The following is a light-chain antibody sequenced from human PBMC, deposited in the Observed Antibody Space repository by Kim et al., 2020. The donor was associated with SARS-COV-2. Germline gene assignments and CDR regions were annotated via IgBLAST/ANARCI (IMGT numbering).Light chain of an antibody. V-gene: IGLV2-11*01. CDR3: CSYAGTSIFEI. Sequence: GQSVTISCTGTSSDVGAYYVAWYRQYPGKAPELMIYDVTKRPSGVPDRFSGSKSGNTASLTISGLQSEDEADYYCCSYAGTSIFEIFGGGTQLTVL. CDR1: SSDVGAYY. J-gene: IGLJ2*01. CDR2: DVT.